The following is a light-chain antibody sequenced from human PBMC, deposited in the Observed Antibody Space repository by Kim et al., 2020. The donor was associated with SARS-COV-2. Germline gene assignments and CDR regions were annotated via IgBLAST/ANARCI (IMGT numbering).Light chain of an antibody. CDR1: SLRSYY. V-gene: IGLV3-19*01. CDR3: NSRDNSDNHVL. CDR2: GKN. J-gene: IGLJ2*01. Sequence: ALGQTVRITCQGDSLRSYYATWYQQKTGKAPLLVIYGKNNRPAGIPDRFSGSSSGSTASLNITGAQAEDEADYYCNSRDNSDNHVLFGGGTQLTVL.